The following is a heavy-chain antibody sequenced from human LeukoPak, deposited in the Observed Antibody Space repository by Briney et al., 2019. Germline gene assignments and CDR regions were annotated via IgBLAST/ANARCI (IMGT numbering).Heavy chain of an antibody. D-gene: IGHD2-2*02. J-gene: IGHJ4*02. CDR3: ARDFGSSYTSPFPF. CDR2: ITYSSRYM. Sequence: PGGSLRLSCAASGFTFSNFNMNWVRQARGKGLEWISSITYSSRYMYYADSVKGRFTISRDNAKNSLYLHMNSLRAEDTAVYYCARDFGSSYTSPFPFWGQGTLVTVSS. V-gene: IGHV3-21*01. CDR1: GFTFSNFN.